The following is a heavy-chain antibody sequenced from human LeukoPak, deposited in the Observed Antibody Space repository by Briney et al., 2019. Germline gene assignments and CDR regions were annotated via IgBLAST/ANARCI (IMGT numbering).Heavy chain of an antibody. CDR3: AAPYYDFWSGYSY. J-gene: IGHJ4*02. D-gene: IGHD3-3*01. CDR1: GGSFSGYY. CDR2: INHSGST. Sequence: NPSETLPLTCAVYGGSFSGYYWSWIRQPPGKGLEWIGEINHSGSTNYNPSLKSRVTISVDTSKNQFSLKLSSVTAADTAVYYCAAPYYDFWSGYSYWGQGTLVTVSS. V-gene: IGHV4-34*01.